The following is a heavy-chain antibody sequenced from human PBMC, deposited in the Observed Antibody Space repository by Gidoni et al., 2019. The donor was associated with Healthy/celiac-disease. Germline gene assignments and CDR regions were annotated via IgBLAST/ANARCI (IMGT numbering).Heavy chain of an antibody. Sequence: EVQLVVSGGGLVQPGGSLRLSCAASGFTCSSYWMSWVRQAPGKGLAWVANIKQDGSEKYYVDSVKGRFTISRDNAKNSLYLQMNSLRAEDTAVYYCAREDEYSSGWYGWFDPWGQGTLVTVSS. D-gene: IGHD6-19*01. V-gene: IGHV3-7*01. CDR1: GFTCSSYW. CDR2: IKQDGSEK. J-gene: IGHJ5*02. CDR3: AREDEYSSGWYGWFDP.